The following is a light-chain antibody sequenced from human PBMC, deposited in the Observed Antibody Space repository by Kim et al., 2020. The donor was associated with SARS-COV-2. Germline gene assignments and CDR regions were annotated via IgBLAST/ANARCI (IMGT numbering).Light chain of an antibody. J-gene: IGLJ1*01. V-gene: IGLV3-9*01. CDR2: RDN. Sequence: VALGQTARITCAGNNIVTRNVHWYQQRPGQAPVLVIYRDNNRPSGIPERFSGSNSGDTATLTISRAQAGDEADYYCQVWDSGTHSFGSGTKVTVL. CDR1: NIVTRN. CDR3: QVWDSGTHS.